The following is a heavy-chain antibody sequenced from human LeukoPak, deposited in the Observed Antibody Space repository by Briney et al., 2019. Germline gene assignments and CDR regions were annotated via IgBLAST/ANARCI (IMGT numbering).Heavy chain of an antibody. CDR3: PKTGYDILTGYHLFDY. Sequence: GGSLRLSCAASGFTFSSYSMNWVRQAPGKGLEWVSGISWNSGSIGYADSVKGRFTISRDNAKNFLYLQMNSLRAEDTALYYCPKTGYDILTGYHLFDYWGQGTLVTVSS. CDR2: ISWNSGSI. J-gene: IGHJ4*02. V-gene: IGHV3-9*01. D-gene: IGHD3-9*01. CDR1: GFTFSSYS.